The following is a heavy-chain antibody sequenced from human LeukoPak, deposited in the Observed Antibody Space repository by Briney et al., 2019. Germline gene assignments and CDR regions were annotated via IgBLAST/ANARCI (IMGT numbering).Heavy chain of an antibody. D-gene: IGHD4-23*01. J-gene: IGHJ3*02. V-gene: IGHV3-23*01. Sequence: PGGSLRLSCAASGFTFSSYAMSWVRQAPGKGLEWVSAISGSGGSTYYADSVKGRFTISRDNSKNTLYLQMNSLRAEDTAVYYCAKDRAHMLRWYPGAFDIWGQGTMVTVSS. CDR1: GFTFSSYA. CDR2: ISGSGGST. CDR3: AKDRAHMLRWYPGAFDI.